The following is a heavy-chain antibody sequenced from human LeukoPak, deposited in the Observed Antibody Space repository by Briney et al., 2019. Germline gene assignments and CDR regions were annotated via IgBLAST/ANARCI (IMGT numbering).Heavy chain of an antibody. CDR2: ISVSGVTI. CDR3: ATGRHHSDY. Sequence: GGSLRLSCVASGLTFSDYYMSWIRQAPGKGLEWVSYISVSGVTIYSADSVKGRFTISRDNAKYSLYLLMDSLRAEDTAMYYCATGRHHSDYWGQGTLVTVSS. CDR1: GLTFSDYY. J-gene: IGHJ4*02. D-gene: IGHD1-14*01. V-gene: IGHV3-11*01.